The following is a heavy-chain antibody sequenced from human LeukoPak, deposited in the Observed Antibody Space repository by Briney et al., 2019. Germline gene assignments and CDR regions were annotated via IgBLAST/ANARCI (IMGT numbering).Heavy chain of an antibody. CDR2: ISANNGEI. CDR3: ARDVQLERRRDYYYYGMDV. Sequence: ASVMVSCKASGYTFTNYGISWVRQAPGQGLEWMSWISANNGEIRYAQNFQGRVTMTTDTSTTTAYMELRSLRSDDTAVYYCARDVQLERRRDYYYYGMDVWGQGTTVTVSS. V-gene: IGHV1-18*04. CDR1: GYTFTNYG. J-gene: IGHJ6*02. D-gene: IGHD1-1*01.